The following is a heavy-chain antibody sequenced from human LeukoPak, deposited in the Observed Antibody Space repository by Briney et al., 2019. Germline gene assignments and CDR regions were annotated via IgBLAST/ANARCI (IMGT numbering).Heavy chain of an antibody. CDR3: ARHGDRGGGFDY. V-gene: IGHV4-39*01. CDR1: GGSISSSSDY. J-gene: IGHJ4*02. CDR2: IFYSGSA. D-gene: IGHD3-10*01. Sequence: SETLSLTCPVSGGSISSSSDYWGWIRQPPGKGLEWIGSIFYSGSAYYNPSLKSRVTISVDTSKNQCSLKLSSVTAADTAVYYCARHGDRGGGFDYWGQGTLVTVSS.